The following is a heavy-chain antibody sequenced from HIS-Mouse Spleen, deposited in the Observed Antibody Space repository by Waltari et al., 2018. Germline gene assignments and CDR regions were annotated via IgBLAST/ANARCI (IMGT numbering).Heavy chain of an antibody. CDR3: AKDKHHAFDY. Sequence: QVQLVESGGGVVQPGRSLRLSCAAPGFTFSSSGMHWVRQAPGKGLEWVAVISYDGSNKYYADSVKGRFTISRDNSKNTLYLQMNSLRAEDTAVYYCAKDKHHAFDYWGQGTLVTVSS. CDR1: GFTFSSSG. CDR2: ISYDGSNK. J-gene: IGHJ4*02. V-gene: IGHV3-30*18.